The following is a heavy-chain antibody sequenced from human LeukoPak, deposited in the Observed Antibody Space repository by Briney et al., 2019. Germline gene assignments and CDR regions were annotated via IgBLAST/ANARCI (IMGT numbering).Heavy chain of an antibody. CDR1: GYTFTGYY. Sequence: ASVKVSCKASGYTFTGYYMHWVRQAPGQGLEWMGWTNPNSGGTNYAQKFQGWVTTTRDTSISTAYMELSRLRSDDTAVYYCARDGGGSYGGYWFDPWGQGTLVTVSS. CDR2: TNPNSGGT. J-gene: IGHJ5*02. V-gene: IGHV1-2*04. D-gene: IGHD1-26*01. CDR3: ARDGGGSYGGYWFDP.